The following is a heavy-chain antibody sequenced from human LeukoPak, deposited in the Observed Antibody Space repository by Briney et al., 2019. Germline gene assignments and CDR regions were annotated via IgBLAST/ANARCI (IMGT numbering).Heavy chain of an antibody. J-gene: IGHJ4*02. CDR2: ISGSGGST. D-gene: IGHD3-10*01. V-gene: IGHV3-23*01. Sequence: GSLRLSCAASGFTFSSYGMSWVRQAPGKGLEWVSAISGSGGSTYYADSVKGRFTISRDNSKNTLYLQMNSLRAEDTAVYYCAKGGLLWFGELLFDYFDYWGQGTLVTVSS. CDR1: GFTFSSYG. CDR3: AKGGLLWFGELLFDYFDY.